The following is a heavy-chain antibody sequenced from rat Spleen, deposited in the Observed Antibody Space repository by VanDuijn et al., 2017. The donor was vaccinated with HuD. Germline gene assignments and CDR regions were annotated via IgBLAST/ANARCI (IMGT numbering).Heavy chain of an antibody. V-gene: IGHV5-35*01. CDR3: TRGSLGTGRINWFVY. J-gene: IGHJ3*01. CDR1: GFTFSSNW. CDR2: LTPDGSTT. D-gene: IGHD5-1*01. Sequence: EVQLVESGGGLVQPGSPLKLSCAASGFTFSSNWLNWIRQAPGKGLEWVASLTPDGSTTYYPDKVKGLFTFSRDNTKNTLYLQMNSLTSADTATYYCTRGSLGTGRINWFVYWGQGTLVTVSS.